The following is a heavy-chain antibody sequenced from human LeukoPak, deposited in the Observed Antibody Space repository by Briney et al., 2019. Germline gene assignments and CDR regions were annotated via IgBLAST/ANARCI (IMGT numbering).Heavy chain of an antibody. V-gene: IGHV3-48*04. CDR1: GSTFRSHT. CDR2: ISNTGSVI. J-gene: IGHJ4*02. Sequence: QPGGSLRLSCAASGSTFRSHTMNWVRQAPGKGLEWISYISNTGSVIYYADSVKGRFTISRDNAKSSLYLQMNSLRAEDTAVYYCARNLPAADYWGQGTLVTVSS. CDR3: ARNLPAADY. D-gene: IGHD2-2*01.